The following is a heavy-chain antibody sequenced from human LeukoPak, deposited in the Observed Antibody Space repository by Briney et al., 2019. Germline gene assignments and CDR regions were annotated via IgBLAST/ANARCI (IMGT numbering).Heavy chain of an antibody. Sequence: GGSLRLSCAASGFTFSSYWMHWVRQAPGKGLVWVSRINSDGSSTSYADSVKGRFTTSRDNTKNTLYLQMNSLRAEDTAVYYCASFSASPPYCSSTSCYAIDYWGQGTLVTVSS. CDR3: ASFSASPPYCSSTSCYAIDY. J-gene: IGHJ4*02. V-gene: IGHV3-74*01. D-gene: IGHD2-2*01. CDR1: GFTFSSYW. CDR2: INSDGSST.